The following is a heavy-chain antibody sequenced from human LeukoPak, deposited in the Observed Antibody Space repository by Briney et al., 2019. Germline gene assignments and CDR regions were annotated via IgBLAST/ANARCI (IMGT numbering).Heavy chain of an antibody. D-gene: IGHD1-26*01. CDR3: AKKYSTGLDP. J-gene: IGHJ5*02. CDR2: ISHDGNNK. Sequence: PGRSLRLSCAASGFPFSDYGMYWVRQAPGKGLEWLAVISHDGNNKYYADSVKGRITISRDNSKNTLYLQMNSLRAEDTAVYYCAKKYSTGLDPWGQGTLVTVSS. CDR1: GFPFSDYG. V-gene: IGHV3-30*18.